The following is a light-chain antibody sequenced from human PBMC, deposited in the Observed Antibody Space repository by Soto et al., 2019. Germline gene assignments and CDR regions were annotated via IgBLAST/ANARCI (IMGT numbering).Light chain of an antibody. CDR1: QSISSN. CDR2: GAS. Sequence: EIVMTQSPATLSVSPGERATLSCRASQSISSNLAWYQQKPGQAPRLLIYGASTRAIDIPARFSGRGSGTEFTLTISSLEPEDFAVYYCQQRSNWPLTFGQGTRLEIK. V-gene: IGKV3-15*01. CDR3: QQRSNWPLT. J-gene: IGKJ5*01.